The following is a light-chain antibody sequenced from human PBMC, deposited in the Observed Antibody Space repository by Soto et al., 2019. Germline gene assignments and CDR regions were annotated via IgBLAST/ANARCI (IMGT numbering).Light chain of an antibody. J-gene: IGLJ2*01. CDR2: RVT. CDR1: SSDVGAYNY. CDR3: SSYTRTNTVI. Sequence: QSALTQPASVSGSPGQSITISCTGSSSDVGAYNYVSWYQHHPGEAPKLIIYRVTKRPSGVSSRFSASKSGNTASLTISGLQAEDECHYYCSSYTRTNTVIFGGGTKLTVL. V-gene: IGLV2-14*01.